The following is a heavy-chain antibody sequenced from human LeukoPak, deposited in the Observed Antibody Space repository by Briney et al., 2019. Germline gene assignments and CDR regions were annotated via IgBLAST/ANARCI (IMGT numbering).Heavy chain of an antibody. CDR1: GYTFTSYY. V-gene: IGHV1-46*01. CDR2: INPSGGST. Sequence: ASVKVSCKASGYTFTSYYMHWVRQAPGQGREWMGIINPSGGSTSYAQKFQGRVTMTRDTSTSTVYMELSSLRPEDTAVYYCARWGREDIVVVPAAISYYYGMDVWGQGTTVTVSS. D-gene: IGHD2-2*02. J-gene: IGHJ6*02. CDR3: ARWGREDIVVVPAAISYYYGMDV.